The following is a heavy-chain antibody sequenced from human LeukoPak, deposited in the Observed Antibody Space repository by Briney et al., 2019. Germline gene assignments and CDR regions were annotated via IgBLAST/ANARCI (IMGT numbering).Heavy chain of an antibody. J-gene: IGHJ4*02. CDR3: ARGGGYASPIGY. D-gene: IGHD5-12*01. CDR1: GGSISTYY. V-gene: IGHV4-59*01. Sequence: SETLSLTCTLSGGSISTYYWSWIRQPPGKGLEWIGYIYHSGSTNYNPSLKSRVTVSVDTSKNQFSLKLSSETAADTAVYYCARGGGYASPIGYWGQGALVTVSS. CDR2: IYHSGST.